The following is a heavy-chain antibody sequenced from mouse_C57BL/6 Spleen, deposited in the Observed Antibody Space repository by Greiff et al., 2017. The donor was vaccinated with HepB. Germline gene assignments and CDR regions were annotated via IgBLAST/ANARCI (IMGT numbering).Heavy chain of an antibody. V-gene: IGHV1-55*01. J-gene: IGHJ4*01. CDR1: GYTFTSYW. CDR2: IYPGSGST. Sequence: QVQLQQPGAELVKPGASVKMSCKASGYTFTSYWITWVKQRPGQGLEWIGDIYPGSGSTNYNEKFKSKATLTVDTSSSTAYMQLSSLTSEDSAVYYCARGYSSSYDAMDYWGQGTSVTVSA. D-gene: IGHD1-1*01. CDR3: ARGYSSSYDAMDY.